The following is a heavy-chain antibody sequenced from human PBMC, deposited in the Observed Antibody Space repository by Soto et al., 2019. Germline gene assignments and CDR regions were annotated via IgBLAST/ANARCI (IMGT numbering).Heavy chain of an antibody. Sequence: PGGSLRLSCAASGFTFSSYAMSWVRQAPGKGLEWVSAISGSGGTIYYADSVKGRFTISRDNAKNSLYLQMNSLRAEDTAVYYCAREDYDISDPVGNFDYWGQGTLVTVSS. J-gene: IGHJ4*02. CDR3: AREDYDISDPVGNFDY. CDR1: GFTFSSYA. CDR2: ISGSGGTI. D-gene: IGHD3-9*01. V-gene: IGHV3-23*01.